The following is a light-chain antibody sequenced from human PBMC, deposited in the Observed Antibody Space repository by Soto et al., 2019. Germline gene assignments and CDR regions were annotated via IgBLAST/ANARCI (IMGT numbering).Light chain of an antibody. Sequence: QSVLTQPASVSGSPGQSITISCTGTSSDVGGYDHVSWYQQHPGKAPKLIIYDVTVRPSGISRRFSCSKSDNTASLAVSGLQPEDEADYYCSSYTNKDTLLFGGGTKLTVL. CDR1: SSDVGGYDH. CDR3: SSYTNKDTLL. J-gene: IGLJ3*02. CDR2: DVT. V-gene: IGLV2-14*03.